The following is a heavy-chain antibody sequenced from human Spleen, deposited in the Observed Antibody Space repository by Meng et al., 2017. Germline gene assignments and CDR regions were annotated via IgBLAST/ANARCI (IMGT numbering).Heavy chain of an antibody. J-gene: IGHJ4*02. CDR1: GYTFNNYV. D-gene: IGHD6-13*01. Sequence: QVKLVQSGAEVKKPGASVKVSCKTSGYTFNNYVLTWVRKDPGQGLEWMGWIKTNTGNPTYVQGFTGRFVFSLDTSVNTAYLQISSLKADDTAVYYCARGASSRLEVWGQGTLVTVSS. CDR2: IKTNTGNP. CDR3: ARGASSRLEV. V-gene: IGHV7-4-1*02.